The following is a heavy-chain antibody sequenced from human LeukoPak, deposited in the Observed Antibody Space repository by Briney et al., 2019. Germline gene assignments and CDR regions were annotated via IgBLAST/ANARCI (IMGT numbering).Heavy chain of an antibody. CDR2: ISIYNGNT. CDR3: ARDPKYSSRLYYYNYMYV. J-gene: IGHJ6*03. D-gene: IGHD6-13*01. V-gene: IGHV1-18*01. CDR1: GYTFTSYG. Sequence: ASVKVSCKASGYTFTSYGISWVRQAPGQGLERMAWISIYNGNTNYAQKLQGRVTMTTDTSTSTAYMELRSLTSDDTAVYYCARDPKYSSRLYYYNYMYVWGKGTTVTVSS.